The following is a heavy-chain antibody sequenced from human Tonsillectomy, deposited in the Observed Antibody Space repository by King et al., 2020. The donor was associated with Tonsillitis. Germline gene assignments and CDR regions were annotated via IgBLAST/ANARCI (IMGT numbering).Heavy chain of an antibody. Sequence: VQLVESGGGLVQPGRSLRLSCAASGFTFDDYVMHWGRQAPGKGLEWVSGISWNSGSIGYADSVKGRFTISRDNAKNSLYLQMNSLRAEDTALYYCAEDLGGDGGYYYGMDVWGHGTTVPVAS. CDR2: ISWNSGSI. CDR3: AEDLGGDGGYYYGMDV. D-gene: IGHD3-10*01. CDR1: GFTFDDYV. V-gene: IGHV3-9*01. J-gene: IGHJ6*02.